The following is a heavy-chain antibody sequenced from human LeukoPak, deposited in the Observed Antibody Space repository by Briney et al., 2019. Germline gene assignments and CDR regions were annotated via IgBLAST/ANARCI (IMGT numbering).Heavy chain of an antibody. J-gene: IGHJ4*02. CDR3: ASSGTGYCSGGSCYPDTVGVWGADY. Sequence: GASVKVSCKASGYTFTGYYMHWVRQAPGQGLEWMGWINPNSGGTNYAQKFQGRVTMTRDTSISTAYMELSRLRSDDTAVYYCASSGTGYCSGGSCYPDTVGVWGADYWGQGTLVTVSS. CDR2: INPNSGGT. D-gene: IGHD2-15*01. CDR1: GYTFTGYY. V-gene: IGHV1-2*02.